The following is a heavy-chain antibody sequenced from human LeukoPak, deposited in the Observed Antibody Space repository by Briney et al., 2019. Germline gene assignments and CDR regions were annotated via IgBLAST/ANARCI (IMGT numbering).Heavy chain of an antibody. V-gene: IGHV3-43*02. J-gene: IGHJ4*02. CDR2: ISGNGDST. CDR3: AKDIYTSGWTLFDY. Sequence: QTGGSLRLSCAASGFPFDDYAMHWVRQAPEKSLEWVSLISGNGDSTYYADSVKGRFTISRDNSIISLYLLMNSLSNEDTALYYCAKDIYTSGWTLFDYWGQGTPVTVSS. CDR1: GFPFDDYA. D-gene: IGHD6-25*01.